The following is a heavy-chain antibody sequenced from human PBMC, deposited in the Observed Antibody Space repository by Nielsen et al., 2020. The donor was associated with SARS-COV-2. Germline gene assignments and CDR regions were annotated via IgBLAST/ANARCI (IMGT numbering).Heavy chain of an antibody. J-gene: IGHJ4*02. Sequence: GGSLRLSCAASGFTFGSYWMSWVRQTPGKGLEWVANIKQDASEKYYLDSVKGRFTVSRDNAKNSVYLQMNRLRAEDTAVYYCVRAAGSSWHFDYWGQGTLGTVSP. D-gene: IGHD6-13*01. V-gene: IGHV3-7*03. CDR2: IKQDASEK. CDR1: GFTFGSYW. CDR3: VRAAGSSWHFDY.